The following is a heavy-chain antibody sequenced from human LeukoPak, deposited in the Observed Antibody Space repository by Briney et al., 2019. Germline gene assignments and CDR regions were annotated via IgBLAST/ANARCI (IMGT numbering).Heavy chain of an antibody. V-gene: IGHV4-61*02. CDR2: IYTSGST. CDR3: ARGAGRYYYYMDV. Sequence: SETLSLTCTVSGGSISSGSYYWSWIRQPAGKGLEWIGRIYTSGSTNYNPSLKSRVTISVDTSKDQFSLKLSSVTAADTAVYYCARGAGRYYYYMDVWGKGTTVTVSS. J-gene: IGHJ6*03. D-gene: IGHD6-13*01. CDR1: GGSISSGSYY.